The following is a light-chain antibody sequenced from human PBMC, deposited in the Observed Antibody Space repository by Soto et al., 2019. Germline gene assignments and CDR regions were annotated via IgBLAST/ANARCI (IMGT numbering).Light chain of an antibody. CDR2: GAS. V-gene: IGKV3-15*01. CDR1: QSGDGY. J-gene: IGKJ5*01. Sequence: ELVMTQSPGTLSVSLGESATLXXXXSQSGDGYLAWYQQKPGQAPRLLIYGASTRATGVTARFRGGGSGTEFTLTISSLQSEDSAVYYCQQYHKWPPITFGQGTRLEI. CDR3: QQYHKWPPIT.